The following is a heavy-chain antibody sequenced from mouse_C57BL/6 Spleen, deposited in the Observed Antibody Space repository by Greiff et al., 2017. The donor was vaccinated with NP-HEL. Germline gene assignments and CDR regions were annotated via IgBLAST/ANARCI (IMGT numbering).Heavy chain of an antibody. J-gene: IGHJ4*01. CDR2: IYPGNGDT. CDR1: GYAFSSSW. V-gene: IGHV1-82*01. Sequence: VQLQQSGPELVKPGASVKLSCKASGYAFSSSWMNWVKQRPGKGLEWIGRIYPGNGDTNYTGKFKGKATLTADKSSSTAYLQLSSLTSEDSGVYCCAGGSKEDAMDDWGKGTSVTVDS. D-gene: IGHD2-5*01. CDR3: AGGSKEDAMDD.